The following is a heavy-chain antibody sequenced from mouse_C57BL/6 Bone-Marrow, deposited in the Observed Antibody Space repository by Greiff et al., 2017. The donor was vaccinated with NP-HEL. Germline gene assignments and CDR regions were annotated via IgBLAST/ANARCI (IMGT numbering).Heavy chain of an antibody. CDR2: IRSKSNNYAT. CDR3: VRADFYGAWFAY. D-gene: IGHD1-1*01. CDR1: GFSFNTYA. Sequence: EVNVVESGGGLVQPKGSLKLSCAASGFSFNTYAMNWVRQAPGKGLEWVARIRSKSNNYATYYADSVKDRFTISRDDSESMLYLQMNNLKTEDTAMYYCVRADFYGAWFAYWGQGTLVTVSA. J-gene: IGHJ3*01. V-gene: IGHV10-1*01.